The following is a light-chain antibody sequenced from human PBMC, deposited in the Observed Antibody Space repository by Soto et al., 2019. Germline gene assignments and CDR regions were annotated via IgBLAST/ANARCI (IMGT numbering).Light chain of an antibody. Sequence: ELVLTQSPATLSLSPGERATLSCRASQSVSSYLAWYQQKTGQAPRLLIYGESTRATGVPDRFSGGGSGTELNLTITSLQSEDFAVYWCQKYNNWPLTFGPGTRLEIK. CDR1: QSVSSY. J-gene: IGKJ5*01. V-gene: IGKV3D-15*01. CDR2: GES. CDR3: QKYNNWPLT.